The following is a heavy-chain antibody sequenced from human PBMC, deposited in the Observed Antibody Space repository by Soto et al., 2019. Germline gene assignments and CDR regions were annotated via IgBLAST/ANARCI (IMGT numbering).Heavy chain of an antibody. V-gene: IGHV2-5*02. J-gene: IGHJ4*02. Sequence: QITLKESGPTLVKPTQTLTLTCTFSGFSLSTSGVGVGWIRQPPGKALEWLALIYWDDDKRYSPSLKSRLTITKDTTKTHVVLTMTNTDPVDTATYYCAHRTAPFDYWGQGTLVTVSS. CDR2: IYWDDDK. CDR1: GFSLSTSGVG. D-gene: IGHD2-21*02. CDR3: AHRTAPFDY.